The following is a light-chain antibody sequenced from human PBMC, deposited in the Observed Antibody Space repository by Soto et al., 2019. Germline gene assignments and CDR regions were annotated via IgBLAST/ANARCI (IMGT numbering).Light chain of an antibody. Sequence: AIRMTQSPSSLSASTGDRVTITCRASQGISSYLAWYQQKPGKAPKLLTYATSNLQRGVPSRFSGSGSGTEFTLTITSLQPEDFATYYCQQYNDYSGMFGQGTKVDIK. CDR1: QGISSY. V-gene: IGKV1-8*01. CDR3: QQYNDYSGM. J-gene: IGKJ1*01. CDR2: ATS.